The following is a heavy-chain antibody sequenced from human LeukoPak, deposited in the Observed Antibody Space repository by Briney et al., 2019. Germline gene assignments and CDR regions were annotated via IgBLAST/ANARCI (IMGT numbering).Heavy chain of an antibody. J-gene: IGHJ4*02. V-gene: IGHV3-66*01. CDR1: GFTASIYY. CDR3: ARGPGWNYFDY. CDR2: IYRDGSA. Sequence: GGSLRLSCAVSGFTASIYYMTWVRQAPGKGLEWVSFIYRDGSANYADSAKGRFAISRDNSKNTVYLQMNSLRAEDTAVYYCARGPGWNYFDYWGQGTLVTVSS. D-gene: IGHD2-15*01.